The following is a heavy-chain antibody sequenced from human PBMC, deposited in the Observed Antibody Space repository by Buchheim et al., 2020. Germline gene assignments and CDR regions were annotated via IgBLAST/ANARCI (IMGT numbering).Heavy chain of an antibody. Sequence: QVQLVQSGAEVKKPGASVKVSCKASGYTFTSYDINWVRQATGQGLEWMGWMNPNSGNTGYAQKFQGRVTMTRNTSISTAYMELSRLRSEDTAVYYCARGVRRFLEWLLYKPIDFDYWGQGTL. V-gene: IGHV1-8*01. CDR2: MNPNSGNT. CDR3: ARGVRRFLEWLLYKPIDFDY. D-gene: IGHD3-3*01. J-gene: IGHJ4*02. CDR1: GYTFTSYD.